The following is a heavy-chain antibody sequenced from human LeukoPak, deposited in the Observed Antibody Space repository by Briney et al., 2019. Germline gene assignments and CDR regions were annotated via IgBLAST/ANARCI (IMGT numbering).Heavy chain of an antibody. Sequence: AGGSLRLSCAASGFTFSSYWMSWVRQAPGKGLEWVSAISGSGGSTYYADSVKGRFTISRDNSKNTLYLQMNSLRAEDTAVYYCAKDRDYDILTGYYNRESYFDYWGQGTLVTVSS. CDR1: GFTFSSYW. J-gene: IGHJ4*02. CDR2: ISGSGGST. CDR3: AKDRDYDILTGYYNRESYFDY. V-gene: IGHV3-23*01. D-gene: IGHD3-9*01.